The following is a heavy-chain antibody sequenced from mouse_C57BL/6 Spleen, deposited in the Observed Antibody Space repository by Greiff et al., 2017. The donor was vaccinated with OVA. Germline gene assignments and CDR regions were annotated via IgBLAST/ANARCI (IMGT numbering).Heavy chain of an antibody. CDR2: INPNNGGT. CDR1: GYTFTDYY. Sequence: EVQLQQSGPELVKPGASVKISCKASGYTFTDYYMNWVKQSHGKSLEWIGDINPNNGGTSYNQKFKGKATLTVDKSSSTAYMERRSLTSEDSAVYYCAVVATDYAMDYWGQGTSVTVSS. V-gene: IGHV1-26*01. D-gene: IGHD1-1*01. J-gene: IGHJ4*01. CDR3: AVVATDYAMDY.